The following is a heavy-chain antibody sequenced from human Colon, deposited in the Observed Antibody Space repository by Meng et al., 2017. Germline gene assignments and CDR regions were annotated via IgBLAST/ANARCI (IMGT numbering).Heavy chain of an antibody. J-gene: IGHJ3*01. CDR2: ISYSGGAT. D-gene: IGHD3-16*02. CDR3: AKARLDRYRRSDAYGF. Sequence: GEALKISCAASGFTFATHAMAWVRQAPGKGLEWGSSISYSGGATYYTDSVKGRFTISRDNGDNSVYLQMTSLRAEDTAIYYCAKARLDRYRRSDAYGFWGQGTMVTVSS. CDR1: GFTFATHA. V-gene: IGHV3-23*01.